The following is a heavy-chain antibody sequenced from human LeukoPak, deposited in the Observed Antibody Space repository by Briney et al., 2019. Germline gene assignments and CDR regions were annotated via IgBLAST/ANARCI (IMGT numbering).Heavy chain of an antibody. D-gene: IGHD2-2*01. CDR2: TYYRSKWYN. J-gene: IGHJ3*02. CDR3: ARRRSYCSSTSCYAAFDI. CDR1: GDSVSSNSAA. Sequence: SQTLSLTCAISGDSVSSNSAAWNWIRQSPSRGLEWLGRTYYRSKWYNDYAVSVKSRITINPDTSKNQFSLQLNSVTPADTAVYYCARRRSYCSSTSCYAAFDIWGQGTMVTVSS. V-gene: IGHV6-1*01.